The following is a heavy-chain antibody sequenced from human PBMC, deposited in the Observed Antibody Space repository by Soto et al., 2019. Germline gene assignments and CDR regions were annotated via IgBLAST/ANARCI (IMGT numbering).Heavy chain of an antibody. CDR3: ATVDISTWIDGMDV. CDR2: TFPMFGKA. D-gene: IGHD2-2*01. J-gene: IGHJ6*02. V-gene: IGHV1-69*06. Sequence: QVQLVQSGAEVKKPGSSVKVSCKASGGTFSSYAISWVRQAPGQGLEWMGGTFPMFGKANYAQKFQGRVTISADKSTSTAYMELSSLRSEDTAVYYCATVDISTWIDGMDVWGQGTTVTVSS. CDR1: GGTFSSYA.